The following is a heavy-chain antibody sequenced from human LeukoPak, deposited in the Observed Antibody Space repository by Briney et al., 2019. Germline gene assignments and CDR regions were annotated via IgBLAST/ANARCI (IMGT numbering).Heavy chain of an antibody. J-gene: IGHJ3*02. V-gene: IGHV3-9*01. CDR2: ISWNSGSI. CDR1: GFAFDDYA. Sequence: GGSLRLSCAASGFAFDDYAMHWVRQAPGKGLEWVSGISWNSGSIGYADSVKGRFTISRDNAKNSLYLQMNSLRAEDTALYYCAKDTRWYDAFDIWGQGTMVTVSS. CDR3: AKDTRWYDAFDI. D-gene: IGHD6-13*01.